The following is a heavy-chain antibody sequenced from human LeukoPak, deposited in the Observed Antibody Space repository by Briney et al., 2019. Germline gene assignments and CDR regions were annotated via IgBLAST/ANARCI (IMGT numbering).Heavy chain of an antibody. D-gene: IGHD5/OR15-5a*01. CDR1: AGSFREYT. Sequence: SVKVSCKASAGSFREYTISGVRQAPGQGLGWMGRSVPIFGTVNYAHNFQDRVTLSWDESSTTAYMELSSLRSDDTAIYYCVRGVGYLRLRAVYFDLWGQGILVTVSS. J-gene: IGHJ4*02. CDR3: VRGVGYLRLRAVYFDL. CDR2: SVPIFGTV. V-gene: IGHV1-69*13.